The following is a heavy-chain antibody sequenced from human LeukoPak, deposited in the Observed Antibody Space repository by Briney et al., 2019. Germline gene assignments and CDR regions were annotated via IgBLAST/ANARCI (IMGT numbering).Heavy chain of an antibody. V-gene: IGHV1-46*01. Sequence: ASAKVSCKASGYTFTSYYMHWVRQAPGQGLEWMGIINPSGGSTNYAQKFQGRVAMTTETSTSTAYMELRSLRSDDTAVYYCARDIWPPDGGDCWGQGTQVTVSS. D-gene: IGHD3-10*01. CDR3: ARDIWPPDGGDC. CDR2: INPSGGST. J-gene: IGHJ4*02. CDR1: GYTFTSYY.